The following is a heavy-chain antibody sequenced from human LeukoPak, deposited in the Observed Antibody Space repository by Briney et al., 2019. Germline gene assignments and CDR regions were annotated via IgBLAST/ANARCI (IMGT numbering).Heavy chain of an antibody. CDR3: ARARLGAIDY. D-gene: IGHD3-16*01. Sequence: PGGSQRLSCAASGFTFSSYWMHWVRQAPGKGLVWVSRIKSDGSSTNYADSVKGRFTISRDNAKNTLYLQMNSLRAEDTAVYYCARARLGAIDYWGQGTLVTVSS. V-gene: IGHV3-74*01. CDR1: GFTFSSYW. CDR2: IKSDGSST. J-gene: IGHJ4*02.